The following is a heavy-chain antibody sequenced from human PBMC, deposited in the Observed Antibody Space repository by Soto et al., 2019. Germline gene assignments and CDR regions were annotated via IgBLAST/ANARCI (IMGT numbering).Heavy chain of an antibody. CDR3: ARERAIAAAGTRWLDP. V-gene: IGHV4-59*01. Sequence: SETLSLTCTVSGGSISSYYWSWIRQPPGKGLEWIGYIYYSGSTNYNPSLKSRVTISVDTSKNQFSLKLSSVTAADTAVYYCARERAIAAAGTRWLDPWGQGTLVT. CDR2: IYYSGST. CDR1: GGSISSYY. J-gene: IGHJ5*02. D-gene: IGHD6-13*01.